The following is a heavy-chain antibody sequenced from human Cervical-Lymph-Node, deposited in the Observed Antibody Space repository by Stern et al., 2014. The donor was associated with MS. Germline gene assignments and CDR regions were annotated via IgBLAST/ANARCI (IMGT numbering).Heavy chain of an antibody. CDR2: ISTYNGNT. Sequence: QGQVVPYGIEAKKPVASAKVSCKAFGYTFTNYGFTWVRQAPGQGLEWMGWISTYNGNTQYAHKVQDRVTLTTDTSTSTAYMELRSLRSDDTAVYYCARGPAGVPMDVWVQGTTVTVSS. J-gene: IGHJ6*02. V-gene: IGHV1-18*01. CDR3: ARGPAGVPMDV. CDR1: GYTFTNYG.